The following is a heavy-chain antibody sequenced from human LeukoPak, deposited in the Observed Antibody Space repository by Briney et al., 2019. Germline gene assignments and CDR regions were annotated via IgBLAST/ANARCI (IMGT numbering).Heavy chain of an antibody. D-gene: IGHD6-13*01. V-gene: IGHV4-39*07. CDR2: IFYGGST. Sequence: SETLSLTCSVSGDSIYNSDYYWGCIRQPPGKGLECIGSIFYGGSTYYNPSLESRVTVSIATSKSQFSLRLTSVTAADTAVYYCARRVHSSSWSSYFDYWGQETLVTVSS. CDR1: GDSIYNSDYY. CDR3: ARRVHSSSWSSYFDY. J-gene: IGHJ4*02.